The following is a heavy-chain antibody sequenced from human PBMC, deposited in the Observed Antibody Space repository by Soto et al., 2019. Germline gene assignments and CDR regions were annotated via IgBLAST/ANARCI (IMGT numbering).Heavy chain of an antibody. J-gene: IGHJ4*02. CDR3: ATVFRSSNFNS. CDR2: ITSSSSTI. CDR1: GLSFSDYY. D-gene: IGHD3-10*02. V-gene: IGHV3-11*01. Sequence: QVELVESVGGLVKPGGSLRLSCAASGLSFSDYYMSWIRQAPGKGLEWIAYITSSSSTIYYADSVKGRFTISRNDAKNSRYLQLDSLRAEYTAVYYCATVFRSSNFNSWGQGTLVTVSS.